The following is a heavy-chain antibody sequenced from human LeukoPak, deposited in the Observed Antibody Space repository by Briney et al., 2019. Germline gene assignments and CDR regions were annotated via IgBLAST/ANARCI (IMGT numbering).Heavy chain of an antibody. CDR1: GYTFTSYD. Sequence: GASVKVSCKASGYTFTSYDINWVRQAPGQGLEWMGIINPSGGSTSYAQKFQGRVTMTRDTSTSTVYMELSSLRSEDTAVYYCSVEPGMDVWGQGTLATVSS. V-gene: IGHV1-46*01. CDR2: INPSGGST. CDR3: SVEPGMDV. J-gene: IGHJ4*02. D-gene: IGHD1-14*01.